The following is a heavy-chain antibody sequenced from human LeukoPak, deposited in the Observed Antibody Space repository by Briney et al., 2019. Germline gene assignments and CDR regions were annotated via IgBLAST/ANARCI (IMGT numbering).Heavy chain of an antibody. J-gene: IGHJ5*02. Sequence: GGSLRLSCAASGFTFSSFWMHWVRQAPGKGLVWVSRINSVGSSTSYADSVKGRFTISRDNAKNTLYLQMNSLRAEDTAVYYCARERTSGWDAFDTWGQGTLVTVSS. CDR2: INSVGSST. D-gene: IGHD6-19*01. CDR1: GFTFSSFW. CDR3: ARERTSGWDAFDT. V-gene: IGHV3-74*01.